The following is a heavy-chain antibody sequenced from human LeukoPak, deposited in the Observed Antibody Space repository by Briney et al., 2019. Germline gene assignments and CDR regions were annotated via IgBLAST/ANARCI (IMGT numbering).Heavy chain of an antibody. V-gene: IGHV4-59*08. CDR3: ARRAVAVAFDI. CDR1: GGSISSYY. J-gene: IGHJ3*02. CDR2: IYYSGST. D-gene: IGHD6-19*01. Sequence: SETLSLTCTVSGGSISSYYWSWIRQPSGKGLEWIGYIYYSGSTNYNPSLKSRVTISVDTSKNQFSLKLSSVTAADTAVYYCARRAVAVAFDIWGQGTMVTVSS.